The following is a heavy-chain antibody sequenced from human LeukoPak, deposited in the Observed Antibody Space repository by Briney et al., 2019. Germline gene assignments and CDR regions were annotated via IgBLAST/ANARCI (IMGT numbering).Heavy chain of an antibody. J-gene: IGHJ4*02. CDR2: IYYSGST. CDR3: GSQGY. V-gene: IGHV4-39*07. CDR1: GGSISSSSYY. Sequence: SETLSLTCTVSGGSISSSSYYWVWIRQPPGKGLEWIGTIYYSGSTYYNPTLKSRLTISVDTSKNQFSLKLSSVTAADTAVYYCGSQGYWGQGTLVTVSS.